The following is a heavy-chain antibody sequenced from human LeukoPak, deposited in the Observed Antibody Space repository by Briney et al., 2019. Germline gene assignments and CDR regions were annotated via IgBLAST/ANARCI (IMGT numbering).Heavy chain of an antibody. Sequence: GEALKISCRCAEYAFASYWFGLLRLVPAKGLELVGIFSLGDAETKSNPYLEGQGIFSASNSINTAYLQWISHKASDAAMYYCARFEVNYEDNRSFYYFDYWGQGTLVTVSS. CDR3: ARFEVNYEDNRSFYYFDY. V-gene: IGHV5-51*01. CDR1: EYAFASYW. J-gene: IGHJ4*02. CDR2: FSLGDAET. D-gene: IGHD2/OR15-2a*01.